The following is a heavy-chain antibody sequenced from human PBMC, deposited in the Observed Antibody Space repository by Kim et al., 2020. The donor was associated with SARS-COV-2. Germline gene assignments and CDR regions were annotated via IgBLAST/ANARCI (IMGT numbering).Heavy chain of an antibody. CDR3: ARGYYYDSSGYYYYDAFDI. CDR1: GGSISSGSYY. CDR2: IYTSGST. D-gene: IGHD3-22*01. V-gene: IGHV4-61*02. J-gene: IGHJ3*02. Sequence: SETLSLTCTVSGGSISSGSYYWSWIRQPAGKGLEWIGRIYTSGSTNYNPSLKSRVTISVDTSKNQFSLKLSSVTAADTAVYYCARGYYYDSSGYYYYDAFDIWGQGTMVTVSS.